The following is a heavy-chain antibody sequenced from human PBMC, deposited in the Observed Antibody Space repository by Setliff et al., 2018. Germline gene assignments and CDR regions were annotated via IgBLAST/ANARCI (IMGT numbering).Heavy chain of an antibody. CDR3: ARAVSGYDYHYFDK. J-gene: IGHJ4*02. V-gene: IGHV1-2*02. Sequence: ASVKVSCKASAYIFTNHYIHWIRQAPGQGLEWMGWISPNSGNTMYAQKFQGRVTMTRDTSISTAYMELSRLTSDDSAVYYCARAVSGYDYHYFDKWGQGTLVTVSS. CDR1: AYIFTNHY. D-gene: IGHD5-12*01. CDR2: ISPNSGNT.